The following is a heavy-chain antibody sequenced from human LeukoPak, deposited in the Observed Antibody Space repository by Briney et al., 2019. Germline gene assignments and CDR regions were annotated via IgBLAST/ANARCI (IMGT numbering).Heavy chain of an antibody. J-gene: IGHJ4*02. D-gene: IGHD6-6*01. CDR1: GGTFSSYA. CDR3: AIEYSSSSGFDY. Sequence: GASVKVSCKASGGTFSSYAISWVRQAPGQGLEWMGGIIPIFGTANYAQKFQGRVTITADESTSTAYMELSSLRSEDTAVYYCAIEYSSSSGFDYWGQGTLVTVSS. V-gene: IGHV1-69*13. CDR2: IIPIFGTA.